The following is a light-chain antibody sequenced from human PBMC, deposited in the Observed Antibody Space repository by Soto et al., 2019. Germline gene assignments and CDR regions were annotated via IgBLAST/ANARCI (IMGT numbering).Light chain of an antibody. V-gene: IGLV2-8*01. Sequence: QSALTQPPSASGSPGQSVTISCTGTSSDVGAYKYVSWYQQYPGKAPKLMIYEVSKRPSGVPDRFSGSKSGNTASLTVSGLQAEDEADYYCTSYVCSNGRVFGGGTKVTVL. CDR1: SSDVGAYKY. J-gene: IGLJ3*02. CDR2: EVS. CDR3: TSYVCSNGRV.